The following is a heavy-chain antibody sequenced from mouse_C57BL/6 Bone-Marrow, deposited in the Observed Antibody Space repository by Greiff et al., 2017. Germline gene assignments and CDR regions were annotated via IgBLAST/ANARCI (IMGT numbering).Heavy chain of an antibody. CDR2: IDPSVSYT. D-gene: IGHD3-2*02. Sequence: VQRVESGAELVMPGASVKLSCKASGYTFTSYWMHWVKQRPGQGLEWIGEIDPSVSYTNYNQKFKGKSTLTVDKSSSTAYMQLSSLTSEDSAVYYSARSGAAEATSYFDFWGQGTTLTVSS. V-gene: IGHV1-69*01. CDR1: GYTFTSYW. CDR3: ARSGAAEATSYFDF. J-gene: IGHJ2*01.